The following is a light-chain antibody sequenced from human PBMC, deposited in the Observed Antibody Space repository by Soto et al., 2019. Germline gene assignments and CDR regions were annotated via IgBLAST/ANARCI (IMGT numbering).Light chain of an antibody. Sequence: QSALTQPPSASGSPGQSVTISCTGTSSDVGGYNYVSWYQHHPGKAPKVMVYEVSKRPSGVPDRFSGSKSGNTASLTVSGLQAEDEADYYCSSRAGSAPYVFGTWTKLTVL. CDR1: SSDVGGYNY. V-gene: IGLV2-8*01. CDR3: SSRAGSAPYV. CDR2: EVS. J-gene: IGLJ1*01.